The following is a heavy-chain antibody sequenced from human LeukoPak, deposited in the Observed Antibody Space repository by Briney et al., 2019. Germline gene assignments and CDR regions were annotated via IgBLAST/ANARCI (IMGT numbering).Heavy chain of an antibody. CDR3: ARVATVVNFDY. Sequence: SVKVSCKASGGTFSSYAISWVRQAPGQGLEWMGGIIPIFGTANYAQKFQGRVTMTRNTSISTAYMELSSLRSEDTAVYYCARVATVVNFDYWGQGTLVTVSS. D-gene: IGHD4-23*01. CDR2: IIPIFGTA. CDR1: GGTFSSYA. V-gene: IGHV1-69*05. J-gene: IGHJ4*02.